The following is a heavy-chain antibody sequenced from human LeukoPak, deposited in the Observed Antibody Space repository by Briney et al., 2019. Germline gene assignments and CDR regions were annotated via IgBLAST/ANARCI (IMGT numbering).Heavy chain of an antibody. CDR2: IYYSGNT. V-gene: IGHV4-59*01. CDR3: ARSVLGYSYGLHIDY. Sequence: PSETLSLTCTVSGGSISSYHWSWIRQPPGKGLEWIGYIYYSGNTNYNPSLKSRVTISVDTSKNQFSLKVTSVTAAATAVYYCARSVLGYSYGLHIDYWGQGTLVTVSS. CDR1: GGSISSYH. J-gene: IGHJ4*02. D-gene: IGHD5-18*01.